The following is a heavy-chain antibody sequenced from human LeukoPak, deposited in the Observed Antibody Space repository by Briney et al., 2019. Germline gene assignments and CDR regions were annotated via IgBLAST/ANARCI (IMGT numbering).Heavy chain of an antibody. CDR1: GFTFSTYA. Sequence: GGSLRLSCAASGFTFSTYAMSWVRQAPGKGLEWVPTISGGVVSTYYADSVKGRFTISRDNSKNTLYLQMNSLRAEDTAVYYCARDLYYYDSSGYSVPDAFDIWGQGTMVTVSS. D-gene: IGHD3-22*01. CDR2: ISGGVVST. V-gene: IGHV3-23*01. CDR3: ARDLYYYDSSGYSVPDAFDI. J-gene: IGHJ3*02.